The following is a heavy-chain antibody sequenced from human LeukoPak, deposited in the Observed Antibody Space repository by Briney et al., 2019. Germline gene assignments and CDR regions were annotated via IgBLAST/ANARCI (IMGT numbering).Heavy chain of an antibody. V-gene: IGHV1-69*13. J-gene: IGHJ4*02. CDR3: ARPYGSGSYLN. CDR2: IIPIFGTA. Sequence: SVKVSCKASGGTFSSYAISWVRQAPGQGLEWMGGIIPIFGTANYAQKFQGRVTITADESTSTAYMELSRLRSDDTAVYYCARPYGSGSYLNWGQGTLVTVSS. CDR1: GGTFSSYA. D-gene: IGHD3-10*01.